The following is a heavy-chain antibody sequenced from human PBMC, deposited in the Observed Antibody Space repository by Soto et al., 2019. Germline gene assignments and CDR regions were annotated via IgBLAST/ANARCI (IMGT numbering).Heavy chain of an antibody. J-gene: IGHJ4*02. V-gene: IGHV4-30-4*01. CDR1: GGSISSGNYY. Sequence: QVQLQESGPGLVKPSQTLSLTSTVSGGSISSGNYYWSWIRQPPGKGHEWIGFIAYSGSTYYSTSLKSRVTISVDTSKSQFSLNLSFVTAAETSGYYCATMGTPAPGLSFFDYWGQGSLVTFAS. D-gene: IGHD1-1*01. CDR2: IAYSGST. CDR3: ATMGTPAPGLSFFDY.